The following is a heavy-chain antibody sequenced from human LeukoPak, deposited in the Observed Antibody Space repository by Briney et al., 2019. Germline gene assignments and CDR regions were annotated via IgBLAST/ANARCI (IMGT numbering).Heavy chain of an antibody. D-gene: IGHD6-19*01. V-gene: IGHV3-30*02. J-gene: IGHJ2*01. CDR3: AKEYSSGWSYWYFDL. CDR2: IRYDGSNK. Sequence: PGGSLRLSCAASGFTFSSYGMHWVRQAPGKGLEWAAFIRYDGSNKYYADSVKGRFTISRDNSKNTMYLQMDSLRPEDTAVYFCAKEYSSGWSYWYFDLWGRGTLVTVSS. CDR1: GFTFSSYG.